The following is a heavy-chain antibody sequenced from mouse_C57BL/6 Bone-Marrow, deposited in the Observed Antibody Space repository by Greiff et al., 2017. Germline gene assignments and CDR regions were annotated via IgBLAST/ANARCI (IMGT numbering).Heavy chain of an antibody. CDR2: ISDGGSYT. CDR3: AREEDYRSDYAMDY. J-gene: IGHJ4*01. D-gene: IGHD5-5*01. V-gene: IGHV5-4*01. Sequence: EVQGVESGGGLVKPGGSLKLSCAASGFTFSSYAMSWVRQTPEKRLEWVATISDGGSYTYYPDNVKGRFTISRDNAKNNLYLQMSHLKSEDTARYYCAREEDYRSDYAMDYWGQGTSGTVSS. CDR1: GFTFSSYA.